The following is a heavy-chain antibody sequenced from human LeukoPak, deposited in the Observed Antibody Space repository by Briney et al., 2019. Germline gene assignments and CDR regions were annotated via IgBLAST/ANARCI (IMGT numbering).Heavy chain of an antibody. CDR3: ARPVEMATSPFDY. CDR1: GYIFANYW. D-gene: IGHD5-24*01. V-gene: IGHV5-51*01. CDR2: IYPNDSDT. J-gene: IGHJ4*02. Sequence: GEFPDISCNGSGYIFANYWIALVRQMPGKGLEWMGIIYPNDSDTRYSPSFQGHVTTSADTSIATASLQWSSLKASDTAMYYRARPVEMATSPFDYWGQGTLVTVSS.